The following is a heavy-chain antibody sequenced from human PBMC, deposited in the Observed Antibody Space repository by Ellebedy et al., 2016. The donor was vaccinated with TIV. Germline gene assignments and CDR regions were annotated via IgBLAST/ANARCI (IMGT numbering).Heavy chain of an antibody. Sequence: MPSETLFLTCTVSRGSISTFYWSWIRQPPGKGLEWIGHVYYTGSTHYNPSLRSRVAISVDTSKNQFSLKLSSVTAADTAVYFCARSRFCDSSTCYEDYNYFGPWGQGTLVTVSS. CDR2: VYYTGST. J-gene: IGHJ5*02. CDR1: RGSISTFY. D-gene: IGHD2/OR15-2a*01. CDR3: ARSRFCDSSTCYEDYNYFGP. V-gene: IGHV4-59*08.